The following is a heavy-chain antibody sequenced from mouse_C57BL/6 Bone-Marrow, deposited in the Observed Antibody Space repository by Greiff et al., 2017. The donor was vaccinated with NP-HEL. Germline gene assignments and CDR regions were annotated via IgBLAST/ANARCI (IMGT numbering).Heavy chain of an antibody. CDR1: GFSLTSYG. CDR2: IWSGGST. Sequence: QVQLQQSGPGLVQPSQSLSITCTVSGFSLTSYGVHWVRQSPGKGLEWLGVIWSGGSTDYNAAFISRLSISKDNSKSQVVFKMNSLQADDTAIYYCARKGIYYDYDGFAYWGQGTLVTVSA. V-gene: IGHV2-2*01. D-gene: IGHD2-4*01. CDR3: ARKGIYYDYDGFAY. J-gene: IGHJ3*01.